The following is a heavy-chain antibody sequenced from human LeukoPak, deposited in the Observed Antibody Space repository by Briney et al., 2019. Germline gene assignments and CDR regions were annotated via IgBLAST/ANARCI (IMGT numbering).Heavy chain of an antibody. V-gene: IGHV1-18*01. D-gene: IGHD3-3*01. CDR3: ARGDHVRIYAESAFDI. Sequence: GASVKVSCKASGYTFTSYDINWVRQAPGQGLEWMGWISGYNGNTNYAQKLQGRVTMTRDTSTSTVYMELSRLRSEDTAVYYCARGDHVRIYAESAFDIWGQGTKVTVSS. J-gene: IGHJ3*02. CDR2: ISGYNGNT. CDR1: GYTFTSYD.